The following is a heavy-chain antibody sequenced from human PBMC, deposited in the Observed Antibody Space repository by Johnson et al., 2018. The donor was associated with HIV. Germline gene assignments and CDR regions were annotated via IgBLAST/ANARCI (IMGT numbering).Heavy chain of an antibody. V-gene: IGHV3-73*01. CDR1: GFTFSGSA. CDR3: TSLARIVEEGAFDI. Sequence: VQLVESGGGLVQPGGSLKLSCAASGFTFSGSAMHWVRQASGKGLEWVGRIRSKANSYATAYAASVKGRFTISRDDSKNTAYLQMNSLKTEDTAVYYCTSLARIVEEGAFDIWGQGTMVTVSS. J-gene: IGHJ3*02. D-gene: IGHD3-22*01. CDR2: IRSKANSYAT.